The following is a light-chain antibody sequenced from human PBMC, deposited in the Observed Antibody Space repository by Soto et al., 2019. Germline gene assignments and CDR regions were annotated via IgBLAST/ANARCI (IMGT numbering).Light chain of an antibody. CDR1: SSDVGSYNL. CDR3: CSYAGTPSV. J-gene: IGLJ1*01. Sequence: QSVLTQPASVSGSPGQSITSSCTETSSDVGSYNLVSWYQQHPVKAPKLMIYEVSKRHSGVSNRFSGSKSGTTASLTISGHQAEDEAEYYCCSYAGTPSVFGTGTKVTVL. CDR2: EVS. V-gene: IGLV2-23*02.